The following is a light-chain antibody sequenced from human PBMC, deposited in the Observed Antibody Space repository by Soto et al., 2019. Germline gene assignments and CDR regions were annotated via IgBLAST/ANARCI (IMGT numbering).Light chain of an antibody. CDR3: CSYAGGGSYA. V-gene: IGLV2-23*01. J-gene: IGLJ1*01. Sequence: ALTQPASVSGSPGQSITISCTGSSSDVGSYNLVSWYQQHPGKAPKLMIYEGSKRPSGVSNRFSGSKSGNTASLTISGLQAEDEADYYCCSYAGGGSYAFGPGTKVTVL. CDR1: SSDVGSYNL. CDR2: EGS.